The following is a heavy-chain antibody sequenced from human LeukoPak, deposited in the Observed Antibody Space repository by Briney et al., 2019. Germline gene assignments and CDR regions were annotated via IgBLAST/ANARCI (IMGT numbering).Heavy chain of an antibody. D-gene: IGHD3-9*01. CDR2: ISSSSDTI. J-gene: IGHJ6*02. CDR3: ARRRPSTQPISRYFDWFGMDV. V-gene: IGHV3-48*04. Sequence: PGGSLRLSCAASGFTFSSYSMNWVRQAPGKGLEWVSYISSSSDTIYYPDSVKGRFTISRDNAKNPLHLQMNSLRAEDTAVYYCARRRPSTQPISRYFDWFGMDVWGQGTTVTVSS. CDR1: GFTFSSYS.